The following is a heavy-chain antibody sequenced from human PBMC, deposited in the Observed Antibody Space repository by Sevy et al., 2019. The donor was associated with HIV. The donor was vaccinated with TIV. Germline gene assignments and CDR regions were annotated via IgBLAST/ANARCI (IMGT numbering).Heavy chain of an antibody. J-gene: IGHJ3*02. CDR2: FFHSGTT. CDR3: ARSRAYPRDSDDGFAN. V-gene: IGHV4-59*01. D-gene: IGHD2-21*01. CDR1: DASITTNY. Sequence: TLSLTCLVSDASITTNYWSWIRQAPGKGLEWIGYFFHSGTTNYNRSLKSRVTISGDTSKNEFSLRLTSVTAADTAVYYCARSRAYPRDSDDGFANWGQGTMVTVSS.